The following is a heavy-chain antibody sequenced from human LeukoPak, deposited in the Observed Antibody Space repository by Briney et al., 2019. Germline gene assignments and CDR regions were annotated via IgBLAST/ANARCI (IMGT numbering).Heavy chain of an antibody. CDR2: INHSGST. J-gene: IGHJ4*02. Sequence: PSETLSLTCTVSGGSINSGGSYWGWIRQPPGKGLEWIGEINHSGSTNYNPSLKSRVTISVDTSKNQFSLKLSSVTAADTAVYYCARGSGYSSSWYVGSNLFDYWGQGTLVTVSS. V-gene: IGHV4-39*07. CDR1: GGSINSGGSY. D-gene: IGHD6-13*01. CDR3: ARGSGYSSSWYVGSNLFDY.